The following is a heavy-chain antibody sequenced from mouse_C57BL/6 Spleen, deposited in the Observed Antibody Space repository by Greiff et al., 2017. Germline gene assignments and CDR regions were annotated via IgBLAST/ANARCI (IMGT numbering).Heavy chain of an antibody. CDR3: ARTGYYAMDY. V-gene: IGHV5-17*01. CDR1: GFTFSDYG. Sequence: EVKLVESGGGLVKPGGSLKLSCAASGFTFSDYGMHWVRQAPEKGLEWVAYISSGSSTIYYADTVKGRFTISRDNAKNTLFLQMTSLRFEDTAMYYCARTGYYAMDYWGQGTSVTVSS. J-gene: IGHJ4*01. CDR2: ISSGSSTI. D-gene: IGHD4-1*01.